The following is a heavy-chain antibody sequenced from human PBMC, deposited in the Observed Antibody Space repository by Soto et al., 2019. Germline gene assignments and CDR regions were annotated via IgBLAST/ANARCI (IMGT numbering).Heavy chain of an antibody. J-gene: IGHJ3*02. D-gene: IGHD6-19*01. Sequence: QVQLVQSGAEVKKPGASVKVSCKASGYTFTSYGISWVRQAPGQGLEWMGWISAYNGNTNYAQKLQGRVTMTTDTSTSTAYTELRSLRSDDTAVYYCARDREVAVAGHGAFDIWGQGTMVTVSS. CDR2: ISAYNGNT. CDR1: GYTFTSYG. CDR3: ARDREVAVAGHGAFDI. V-gene: IGHV1-18*01.